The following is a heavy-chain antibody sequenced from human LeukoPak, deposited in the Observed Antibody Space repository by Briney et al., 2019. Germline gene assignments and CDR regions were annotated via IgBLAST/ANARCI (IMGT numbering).Heavy chain of an antibody. CDR2: ISGSGGST. J-gene: IGHJ4*02. V-gene: IGHV3-23*01. CDR1: GLTLSSYA. Sequence: GGSLRLSCAASGLTLSSYAMSWVRQAPGTELEWVSAISGSGGSTYYADSVKGRYTISRDNSKNTLYLQMNRLRAEDTAVYYCAKDYSRIVYATYSLWGQGTLVTVSS. CDR3: AKDYSRIVYATYSL. D-gene: IGHD2-8*01.